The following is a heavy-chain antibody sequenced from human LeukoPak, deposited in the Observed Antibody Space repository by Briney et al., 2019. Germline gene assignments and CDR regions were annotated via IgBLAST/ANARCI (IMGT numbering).Heavy chain of an antibody. CDR3: ARDEGLTGTRYDTHFDY. J-gene: IGHJ4*02. D-gene: IGHD1-20*01. Sequence: SETLSLTCAVYGGSFSGYYWSWIRQPPGKGLEWIGEINHSGSTNYNPSLRGRVTISLDTSKNQFSLKLSSVTAADTAVYYCARDEGLTGTRYDTHFDYWGRGTLVTVSS. CDR1: GGSFSGYY. CDR2: INHSGST. V-gene: IGHV4-34*01.